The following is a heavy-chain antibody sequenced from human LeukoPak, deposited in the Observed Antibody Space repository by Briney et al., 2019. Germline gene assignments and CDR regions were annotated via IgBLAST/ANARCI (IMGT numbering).Heavy chain of an antibody. Sequence: PGWSLRLSCAASGFTFSSYAMSWVRQAPGKGLAWVSSISGSGESAYYADSVKGRFTISRDKTKNTLYLQMNSLRAEDTAVYYCAKDSVLIPAGWFDPWGQGTLVTVSS. CDR2: ISGSGESA. CDR1: GFTFSSYA. D-gene: IGHD2-2*01. V-gene: IGHV3-23*01. CDR3: AKDSVLIPAGWFDP. J-gene: IGHJ5*02.